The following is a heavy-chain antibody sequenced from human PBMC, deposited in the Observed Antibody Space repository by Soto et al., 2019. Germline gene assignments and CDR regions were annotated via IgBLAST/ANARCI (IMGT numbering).Heavy chain of an antibody. Sequence: EVQLLESGGGSVQPGGSLRLSCAASGFTFSDYAMNWVRQAPGKGLEWVSTISGSADDTNYADSVKARFTISRDNSKSTLSLQMDSLRAEDTAVYYCAKSGDFGRYFFYMDVWGKGTTVTVSS. J-gene: IGHJ6*03. CDR3: AKSGDFGRYFFYMDV. CDR1: GFTFSDYA. D-gene: IGHD3-10*01. V-gene: IGHV3-23*01. CDR2: ISGSADDT.